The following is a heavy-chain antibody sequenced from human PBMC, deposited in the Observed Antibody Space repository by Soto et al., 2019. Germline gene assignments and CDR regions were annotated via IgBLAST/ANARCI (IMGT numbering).Heavy chain of an antibody. J-gene: IGHJ6*02. CDR2: ISSSGSTI. CDR3: ASQYCSGGSCYSEGGYYYYYGMDV. Sequence: TGGSLRLSCAASGFTFSDYYMSWIRQAPGKGLEWVSYISSSGSTIYYADSVKGRFTISRDNAKNSLYLQMNSLRAEDTAVYYCASQYCSGGSCYSEGGYYYYYGMDVWGQGTTVTVSS. V-gene: IGHV3-11*01. CDR1: GFTFSDYY. D-gene: IGHD2-15*01.